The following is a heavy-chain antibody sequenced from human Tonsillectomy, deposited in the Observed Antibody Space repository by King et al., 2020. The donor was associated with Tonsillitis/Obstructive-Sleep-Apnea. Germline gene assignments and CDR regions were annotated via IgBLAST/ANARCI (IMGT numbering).Heavy chain of an antibody. D-gene: IGHD3-22*01. CDR3: AGEGYYYDSSGYYPQAHFDY. J-gene: IGHJ4*02. CDR2: IWYDGSNK. CDR1: GFTFSSYG. Sequence: VQLVESGGGVVQPGRSLRLSCAASGFTFSSYGMHWVRQAPGKGLEWVAVIWYDGSNKYYADSVKGRFTISRDNSKNTLYLQMNSLRAEDTAVYYCAGEGYYYDSSGYYPQAHFDYWGQGTLVTVSS. V-gene: IGHV3-33*01.